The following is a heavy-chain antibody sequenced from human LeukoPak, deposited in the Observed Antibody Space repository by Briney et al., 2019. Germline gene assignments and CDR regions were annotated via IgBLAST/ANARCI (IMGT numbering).Heavy chain of an antibody. D-gene: IGHD3-10*01. CDR1: DGTFSGYY. Sequence: PSETLSLTCAVSDGTFSGYYWTWIRQPPGKGLEWIGEINHSGSTNYNPSLKSRVTMSVDTSKNQLSLKLSSVTAADTAAYYCAREYSYGSGIGTIFDYWGQGTLVTVSS. J-gene: IGHJ4*02. CDR2: INHSGST. CDR3: AREYSYGSGIGTIFDY. V-gene: IGHV4-34*01.